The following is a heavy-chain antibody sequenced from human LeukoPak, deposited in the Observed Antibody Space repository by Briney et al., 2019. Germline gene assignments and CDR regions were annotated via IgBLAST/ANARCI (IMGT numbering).Heavy chain of an antibody. CDR2: MNPNSGNT. CDR1: GYTFTNYD. J-gene: IGHJ4*02. CDR3: ARGRSRHFDY. V-gene: IGHV1-8*03. Sequence: ASVKVSCKASGYTFTNYDINWVRQATGQGLEWMRWMNPNSGNTGYAQKFQGRVTITRNTSISTAYMDLSSLRSEDTAVYYCARGRSRHFDYWGQGTLVTVSS.